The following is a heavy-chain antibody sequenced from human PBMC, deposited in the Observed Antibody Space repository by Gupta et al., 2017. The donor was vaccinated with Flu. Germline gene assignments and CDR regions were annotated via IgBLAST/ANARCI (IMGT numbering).Heavy chain of an antibody. D-gene: IGHD2-21*01. CDR2: IIPMLGIA. V-gene: IGHV1-69*17. J-gene: IGHJ6*03. Sequence: GLEWMGGIIPMLGIAKYAQKFQGRVTIAADKPTSTAYMELSSLRSEDSAVYYCARDRVAVIATGDYYYYYMDVWGRGTTVTVSS. CDR3: ARDRVAVIATGDYYYYYMDV.